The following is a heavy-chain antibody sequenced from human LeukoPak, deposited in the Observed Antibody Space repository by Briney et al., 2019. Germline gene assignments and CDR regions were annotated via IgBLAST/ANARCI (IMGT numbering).Heavy chain of an antibody. J-gene: IGHJ5*02. CDR2: IKSKTDGGTT. V-gene: IGHV3-15*01. CDR3: TTSSPHYYDSSGYHNWFDP. Sequence: GGSLRLSCAASGFTFSNAWMSWVRQAPGKGLEWVGRIKSKTDGGTTDYAAPVKGRFTISRDDSKNTLYPQMNSLKTEDTAVYYCTTSSPHYYDSSGYHNWFDPWGQGTLVTVSS. D-gene: IGHD3-22*01. CDR1: GFTFSNAW.